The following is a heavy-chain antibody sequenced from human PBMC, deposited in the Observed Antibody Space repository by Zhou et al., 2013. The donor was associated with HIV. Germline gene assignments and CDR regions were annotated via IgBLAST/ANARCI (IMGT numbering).Heavy chain of an antibody. D-gene: IGHD2-15*01. J-gene: IGHJ6*02. CDR3: ARDLDCSGGSCYPSYYYYGMDV. V-gene: IGHV1-2*02. Sequence: QVQLVQSGAEVKKPGASVKVSCKASGYTFTGYYMHWVRQAPGQGLEWMGWINPKSGGTNYAQKFQGRVTMTRDTSISTAYMELSRLRSDDTAVYYCARDLDCSGGSCYPSYYYYGMDVWGQGTTVTVSS. CDR2: INPKSGGT. CDR1: GYTFTGYY.